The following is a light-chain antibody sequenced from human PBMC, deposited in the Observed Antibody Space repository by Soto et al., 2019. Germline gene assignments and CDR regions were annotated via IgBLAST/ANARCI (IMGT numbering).Light chain of an antibody. CDR2: DVN. Sequence: SALTQPPSASGSPGQSVAISCTGTASDIGGYTFVSWYQQHPGKAPKLLIYDVNKRPSGVPDRFSGSKSGNTASLTVSGLQAEDEADYYCSAHGGTNPYVFGTGTKVTVL. V-gene: IGLV2-8*01. J-gene: IGLJ1*01. CDR1: ASDIGGYTF. CDR3: SAHGGTNPYV.